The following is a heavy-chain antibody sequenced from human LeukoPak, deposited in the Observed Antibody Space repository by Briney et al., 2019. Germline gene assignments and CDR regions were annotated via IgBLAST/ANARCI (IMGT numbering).Heavy chain of an antibody. Sequence: KTSETLSLTCTVSGGSVSSGSYYWSWLRQPPGKGLEWIGYIYYSGSTNYNPSLKSRVTISVDTSKNQFSLKLSSVTAADTAVYYCARVFVVPAAIWYFDLRGRGTLVTVSS. V-gene: IGHV4-61*01. CDR2: IYYSGST. CDR3: ARVFVVPAAIWYFDL. J-gene: IGHJ2*01. D-gene: IGHD2-2*01. CDR1: GGSVSSGSYY.